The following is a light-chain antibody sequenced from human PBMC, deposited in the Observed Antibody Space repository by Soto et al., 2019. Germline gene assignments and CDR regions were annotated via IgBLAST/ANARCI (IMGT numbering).Light chain of an antibody. V-gene: IGKV1-6*01. J-gene: IGKJ1*01. CDR2: GAS. CDR1: RGIRTD. Sequence: AIQMTQSPSSLSASVGDGVTITCRASRGIRTDLGWYQQKPGKAPQLLISGASSLQSGVSSRFSGRGSGTDFTLTISSLQPEDFATYYCLHDYNCPLTFGQGTKVDIK. CDR3: LHDYNCPLT.